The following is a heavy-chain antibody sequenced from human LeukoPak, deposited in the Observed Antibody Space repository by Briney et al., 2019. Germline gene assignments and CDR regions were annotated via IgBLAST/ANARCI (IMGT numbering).Heavy chain of an antibody. J-gene: IGHJ4*02. V-gene: IGHV3-23*01. CDR3: ARVSYDYDLRI. CDR2: ISASGASI. D-gene: IGHD5-12*01. Sequence: GGSLRLSCAASGFTLSSYTMSWVRQSPGKGLEWVSTISASGASIFYANSVKGRFTISRDSSKSTLYLQMNSLRAEDTAVYYCARVSYDYDLRIWGQGTLVTVSS. CDR1: GFTLSSYT.